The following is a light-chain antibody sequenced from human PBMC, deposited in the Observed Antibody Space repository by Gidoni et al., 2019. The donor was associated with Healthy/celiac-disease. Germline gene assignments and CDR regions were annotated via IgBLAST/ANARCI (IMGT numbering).Light chain of an antibody. J-gene: IGKJ4*01. CDR3: RQYGSSPLT. V-gene: IGKV3-20*01. CDR1: QSVSSSY. CDR2: GAS. Sequence: EIVLTQSPGTLSLSPGERATLSCRASQSVSSSYLASYQQKPGQAPRLLIYGASSRATGVPDRFIGSGSSADFTLPISSLVPEDYAVYYCRQYGSSPLTFXGXTKVEIK.